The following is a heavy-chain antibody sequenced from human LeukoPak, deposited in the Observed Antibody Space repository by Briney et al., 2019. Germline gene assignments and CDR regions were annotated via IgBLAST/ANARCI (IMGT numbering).Heavy chain of an antibody. CDR1: GFTFSSYA. J-gene: IGHJ4*02. D-gene: IGHD3-16*01. CDR2: ISGSGGST. CDR3: AKGYYDYVWGSYYFDY. V-gene: IGHV3-23*01. Sequence: GGSLRLSCAASGFTFSSYAMSWVRQAPGKGLEWVSAISGSGGSTYYADSVKGRFTISRDNSKNTLYLQMNSLRAEDTAVYYCAKGYYDYVWGSYYFDYWGQGTLVTV.